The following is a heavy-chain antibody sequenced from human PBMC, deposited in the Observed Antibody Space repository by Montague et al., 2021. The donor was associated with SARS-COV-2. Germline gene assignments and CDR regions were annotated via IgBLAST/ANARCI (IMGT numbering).Heavy chain of an antibody. CDR3: AKLLWFRGGFDY. D-gene: IGHD3-10*01. V-gene: IGHV4-39*07. CDR1: GGSISSSSYY. J-gene: IGHJ4*02. CDR2: IYYSGST. Sequence: SETLSLTCTVSGGSISSSSYYWGWIRQPPGKGLEWIGSIYYSGSTYYNPSLKSRVTISVDTSKNQFSLMLSSVTAADTAVYYCAKLLWFRGGFDYWGQGTLVTVSS.